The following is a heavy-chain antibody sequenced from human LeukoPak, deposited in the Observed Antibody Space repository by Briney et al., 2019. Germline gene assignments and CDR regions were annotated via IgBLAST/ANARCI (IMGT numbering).Heavy chain of an antibody. CDR3: AKKHTPAGPKSNWFDP. Sequence: QPGGSLRLSCAASGFTFSSYEMNWVRQAPGKGLEWVSYISSSGSTIYYADSVKGRFTISRDNAKNSLYLQMNSLRAEDTAVYYCAKKHTPAGPKSNWFDPWGQGTLVTVSS. CDR1: GFTFSSYE. V-gene: IGHV3-48*03. J-gene: IGHJ5*02. D-gene: IGHD2-2*01. CDR2: ISSSGSTI.